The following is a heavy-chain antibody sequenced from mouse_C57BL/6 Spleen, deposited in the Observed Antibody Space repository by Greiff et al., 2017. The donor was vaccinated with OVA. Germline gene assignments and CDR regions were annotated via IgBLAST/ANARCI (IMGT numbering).Heavy chain of an antibody. CDR2: INPNNGGT. CDR1: GYTFTDYN. J-gene: IGHJ4*01. V-gene: IGHV1-18*01. Sequence: VQLKQSGPELVKPGASVKIPCKASGYTFTDYNMDWVKQSHGKSLEWIGDINPNNGGTIYNQKFKGKATLTVDKSSSTAYMELRSLTSEDTAVYYCARSSSGLYYAMDYWGQGTSVTVSS. CDR3: ARSSSGLYYAMDY. D-gene: IGHD3-2*02.